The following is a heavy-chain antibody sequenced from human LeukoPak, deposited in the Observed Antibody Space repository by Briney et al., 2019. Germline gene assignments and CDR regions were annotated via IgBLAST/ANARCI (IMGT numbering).Heavy chain of an antibody. V-gene: IGHV3-20*04. J-gene: IGHJ6*03. Sequence: RPGGSLRLSCAASGFTFGDYYMSWIRQAPGKGLEWVSGINWNGDSTGYADSVKGRFTISRDNAKKSLHLQMNSLRAEDTALYYCARVLSYYYYYMDVWGKGTTVTVSS. CDR3: ARVLSYYYYYMDV. CDR1: GFTFGDYY. CDR2: INWNGDST.